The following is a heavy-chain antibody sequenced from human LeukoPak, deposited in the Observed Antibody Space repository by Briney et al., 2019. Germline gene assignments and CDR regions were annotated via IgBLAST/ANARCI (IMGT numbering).Heavy chain of an antibody. CDR1: GFPFSSYW. Sequence: GGSLRLSCVASGFPFSSYWMTWVRQAPGKGLEWVANIKQDGSKKSYVDSVKGRFTISRGNAKNSLYLQMNSLRAEDTAIYYCAKDGGLWVSAHWGDSWGRGTLVTVSS. V-gene: IGHV3-7*01. CDR3: AKDGGLWVSAHWGDS. J-gene: IGHJ4*02. D-gene: IGHD7-27*01. CDR2: IKQDGSKK.